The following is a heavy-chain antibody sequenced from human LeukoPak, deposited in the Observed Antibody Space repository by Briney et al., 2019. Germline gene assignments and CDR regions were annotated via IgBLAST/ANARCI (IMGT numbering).Heavy chain of an antibody. V-gene: IGHV4-39*01. D-gene: IGHD4-17*01. J-gene: IGHJ3*02. CDR3: ARGYYGDYLRAFDI. Sequence: PSETLSLTCTVSGGSISSSSYYWGWIRQPPGKGLEWIGSIYYSGSTYYNPSLKSRVTISVDTSKNQFSLKLSSVTAADTAVYYCARGYYGDYLRAFDIWGQGTMVTVSS. CDR2: IYYSGST. CDR1: GGSISSSSYY.